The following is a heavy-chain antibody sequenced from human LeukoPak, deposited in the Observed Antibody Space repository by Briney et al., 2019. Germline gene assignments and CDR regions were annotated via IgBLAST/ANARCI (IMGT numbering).Heavy chain of an antibody. CDR3: ARGSGFFLDFDY. CDR1: GFPFTTYA. Sequence: GGSLRLSCAASGFPFTTYAMSWVRQAPGKGLEWVAGSSGPSARTYYADSVKGRFTASRDTSKNMLYLQMNNLGVDDTAVYYCARGSGFFLDFDYWGQGSLVTVSS. CDR2: SSGPSART. V-gene: IGHV3-23*01. J-gene: IGHJ4*02. D-gene: IGHD3-22*01.